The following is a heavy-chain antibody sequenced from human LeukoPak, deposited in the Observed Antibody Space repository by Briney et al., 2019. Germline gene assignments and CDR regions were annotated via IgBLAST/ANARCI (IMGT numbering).Heavy chain of an antibody. CDR3: ARRGFHCSSTSCSSHDAFDI. CDR2: IIPIFGTA. D-gene: IGHD2-2*01. Sequence: ASVKVSCKASGGTFSSYAISWVRQAPGQGLEWMGGIIPIFGTANYAQKFQGRVTITTDESTSTAYMELSSLRSEDTAVYYCARRGFHCSSTSCSSHDAFDIWGQGTMVTVSS. V-gene: IGHV1-69*05. J-gene: IGHJ3*02. CDR1: GGTFSSYA.